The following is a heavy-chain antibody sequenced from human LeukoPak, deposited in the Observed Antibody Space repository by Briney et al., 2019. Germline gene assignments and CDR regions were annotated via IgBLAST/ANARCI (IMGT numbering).Heavy chain of an antibody. V-gene: IGHV4-4*02. D-gene: IGHD3-10*01. CDR1: RGSISSSNW. CDR2: IYHSGST. Sequence: SGTPSLTCAVPRGSISSSNWWSWVRQPPGKGLEWIGEIYHSGSTNYNPSLKSRVTISVDKSKNQFSLKLSSVTAADTAVYYCASNYGSGSLYFDYWGQGTLVTVSS. J-gene: IGHJ4*02. CDR3: ASNYGSGSLYFDY.